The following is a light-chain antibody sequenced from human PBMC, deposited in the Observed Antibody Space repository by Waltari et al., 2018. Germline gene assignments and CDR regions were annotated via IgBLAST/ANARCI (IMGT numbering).Light chain of an antibody. CDR1: SSDVGFYNY. V-gene: IGLV2-14*01. Sequence: QSALTQPASVSGSPGQSITISCYGTSSDVGFYNYVSWYQQHPGKAPKLMIYDVSQRPSGVSDRFSGSKSGNTASLTLSGLQAEDEAYYYCNADTGSSSWVFGGGTKVTV. CDR2: DVS. J-gene: IGLJ3*02. CDR3: NADTGSSSWV.